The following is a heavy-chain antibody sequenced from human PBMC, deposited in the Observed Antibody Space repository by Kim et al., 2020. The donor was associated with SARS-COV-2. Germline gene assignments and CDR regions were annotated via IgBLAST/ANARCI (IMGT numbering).Heavy chain of an antibody. D-gene: IGHD3-10*01. CDR2: IYYSGST. J-gene: IGHJ3*02. CDR3: ATFTSGDAFDI. Sequence: SETLSLTCTVSGGSISSYYWSWIRQPPGKGLEWIGYIYYSGSTNYNPSLKSRVTISVDTSKNQFSLKLSSVTAADTAVYYCATFTSGDAFDIWGQGTMVTVSS. CDR1: GGSISSYY. V-gene: IGHV4-59*08.